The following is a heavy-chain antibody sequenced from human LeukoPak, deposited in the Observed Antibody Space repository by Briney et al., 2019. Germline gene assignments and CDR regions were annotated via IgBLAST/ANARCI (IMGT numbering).Heavy chain of an antibody. Sequence: PSETLSLTCAVYGGSFSGYYWSWLRQPPGKGLEWIGEINHSGSTNYNPSLKSRVTISVDTSKNQFSLKLSSVTAADTAVYYCARGYRIVVVPAAIVWFDPWGQGTLVTVSS. D-gene: IGHD2-2*02. CDR3: ARGYRIVVVPAAIVWFDP. CDR2: INHSGST. CDR1: GGSFSGYY. J-gene: IGHJ5*02. V-gene: IGHV4-34*01.